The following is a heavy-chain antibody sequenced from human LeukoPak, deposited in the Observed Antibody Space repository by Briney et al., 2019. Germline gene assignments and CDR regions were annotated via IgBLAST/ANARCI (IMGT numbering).Heavy chain of an antibody. J-gene: IGHJ4*02. D-gene: IGHD6-6*01. V-gene: IGHV1-69*13. CDR1: GGTFSSYA. CDR2: IIPIFGTA. CDR3: ARDGVAAHGSFDY. Sequence: ASVKVSCKASGGTFSSYAISWVRQAPGQGLEWMGGIIPIFGTANYAQTFQGRVTITADESTNTAYMELSSLRSEDTAVYYCARDGVAAHGSFDYWGQGTLVTVSS.